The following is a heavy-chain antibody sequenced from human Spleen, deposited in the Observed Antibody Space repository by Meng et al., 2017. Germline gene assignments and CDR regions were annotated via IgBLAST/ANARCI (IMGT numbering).Heavy chain of an antibody. CDR2: INHSGST. V-gene: IGHV4-34*01. D-gene: IGHD1-1*01. Sequence: QGQLQQWGAGLLKPSETLSLTCVVSGGSFSDYYWSWIRQPPGKGLEWIGEINHSGSTNYNPSLESRATISVDTSQNNLSLNLNSVTAADTAVYYCARRTATPYYFDSWGQGTLVTVSS. J-gene: IGHJ4*02. CDR3: ARRTATPYYFDS. CDR1: GGSFSDYY.